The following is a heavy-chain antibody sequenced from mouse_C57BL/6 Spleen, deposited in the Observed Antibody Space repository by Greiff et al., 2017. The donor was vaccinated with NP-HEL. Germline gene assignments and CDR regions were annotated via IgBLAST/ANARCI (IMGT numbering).Heavy chain of an antibody. D-gene: IGHD6-1*01. J-gene: IGHJ4*01. CDR2: IRNKANGYTT. CDR3: ARRSLYAMDY. Sequence: EVKLVESGGGLVQPGGSLSLSCAASGFTFTDYYMSWVRQPPGKALEWLGFIRNKANGYTTEYSASVKGRFTISRDNSQSILYLQMNALRAEDSATYYCARRSLYAMDYWGQGTSVTVSS. CDR1: GFTFTDYY. V-gene: IGHV7-3*01.